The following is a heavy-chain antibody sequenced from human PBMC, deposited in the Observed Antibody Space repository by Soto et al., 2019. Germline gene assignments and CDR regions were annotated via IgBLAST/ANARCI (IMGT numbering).Heavy chain of an antibody. CDR3: AREFYYYDSSGYYPGNNWFDP. J-gene: IGHJ5*02. V-gene: IGHV1-69*12. CDR2: IIPIFGTA. CDR1: GGTFSSYA. Sequence: QVQLVQSGAEVKKPGSSVKVSCKASGGTFSSYAISWVRQAPGQGLEWMGGIIPIFGTANYAQKFQGRVTITADESTSTAYMELSSPRSEDTAVYYCAREFYYYDSSGYYPGNNWFDPWGQGTLVTVSS. D-gene: IGHD3-22*01.